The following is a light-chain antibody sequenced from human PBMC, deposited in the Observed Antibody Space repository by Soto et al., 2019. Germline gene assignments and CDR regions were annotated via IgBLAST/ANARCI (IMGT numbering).Light chain of an antibody. Sequence: IVLTQSPGTLALSPGERATLSCRASQSVNNRYFAWYQQKPGQAPRLLIHVASNRVTGIPDRFSGSGSGTDFTLTISRLEPEDFAMYYCQHYDSSSRYTFGPGTKLEI. CDR1: QSVNNRY. CDR3: QHYDSSSRYT. J-gene: IGKJ2*01. CDR2: VAS. V-gene: IGKV3-20*01.